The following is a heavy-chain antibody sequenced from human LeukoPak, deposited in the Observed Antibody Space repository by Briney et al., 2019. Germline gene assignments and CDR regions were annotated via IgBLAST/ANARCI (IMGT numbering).Heavy chain of an antibody. Sequence: SETLSLTCTVSGGSISSYYWSWIRQPPGKGLVWIGYIYYSGSTNYNPSLKSRVTISVDTSKNQFSLKLSSVTAADTAVYYCARGTPEDAFDIWGQGTMVTVSS. V-gene: IGHV4-59*01. CDR3: ARGTPEDAFDI. CDR2: IYYSGST. CDR1: GGSISSYY. D-gene: IGHD2-15*01. J-gene: IGHJ3*02.